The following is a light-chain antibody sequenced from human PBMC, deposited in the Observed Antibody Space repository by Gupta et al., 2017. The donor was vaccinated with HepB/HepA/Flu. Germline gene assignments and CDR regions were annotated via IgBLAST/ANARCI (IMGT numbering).Light chain of an antibody. J-gene: IGLJ1*01. Sequence: QSALTQPPSASGSPAPAVTISCTGSNTDVGSYNFFSWFQQHPGKAPRLLIYEVAKRPSGVPDRFSGSKSGNTASLTVSGLQADDEADYYCFSYAGGDNWVFGTGTKVTVL. CDR2: EVA. CDR3: FSYAGGDNWV. V-gene: IGLV2-8*01. CDR1: NTDVGSYNF.